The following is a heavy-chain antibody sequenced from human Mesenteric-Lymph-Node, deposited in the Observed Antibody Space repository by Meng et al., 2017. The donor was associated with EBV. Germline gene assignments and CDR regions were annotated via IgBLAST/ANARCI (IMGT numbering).Heavy chain of an antibody. D-gene: IGHD1-26*01. Sequence: QVQLQESGPGRVKPSETLSLTCTVSGVSVSGDSFYWSWIRQPPGKGLEWIGFIYDSGITHYSPSLKSRVTISVDTSKNQFSLELRSMTPADTAVYYCARDRGWELLDYWGQGTLVTASS. V-gene: IGHV4-61*01. CDR3: ARDRGWELLDY. CDR1: GVSVSGDSFY. CDR2: IYDSGIT. J-gene: IGHJ4*02.